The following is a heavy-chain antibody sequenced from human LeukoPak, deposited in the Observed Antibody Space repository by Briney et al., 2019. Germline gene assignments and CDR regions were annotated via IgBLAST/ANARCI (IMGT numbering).Heavy chain of an antibody. Sequence: SGPTLVQPTPTLTLTCTFSGLSLSTSGVGVGWIRQPPEKAMEWLALIYWNDDKRYIPSLKSRLTITKETSKNQVVLTMTNMDPVDTATYYCAHRPVGIGWFGTFDYWGQGTLVTVSS. D-gene: IGHD3-10*01. J-gene: IGHJ4*02. V-gene: IGHV2-5*01. CDR2: IYWNDDK. CDR1: GLSLSTSGVG. CDR3: AHRPVGIGWFGTFDY.